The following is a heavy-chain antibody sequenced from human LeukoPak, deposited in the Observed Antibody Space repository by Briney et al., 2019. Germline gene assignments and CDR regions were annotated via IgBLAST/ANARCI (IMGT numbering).Heavy chain of an antibody. CDR3: ARVKQQLVRLLGRDTTYYYYYYMDV. CDR1: GFTFSNYG. D-gene: IGHD6-13*01. CDR2: ISGSAATI. V-gene: IGHV3-23*01. J-gene: IGHJ6*03. Sequence: GGSLRLSCAASGFTFSNYGMTWVRQAPGKGLEWVSSISGSAATISYADSVKGRFTISRDNSKNTLSLQMNSLRAEDTAVYYCARVKQQLVRLLGRDTTYYYYYYMDVWGKGTTVTVSS.